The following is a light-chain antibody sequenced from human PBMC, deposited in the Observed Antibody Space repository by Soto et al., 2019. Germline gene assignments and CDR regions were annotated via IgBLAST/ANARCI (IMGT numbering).Light chain of an antibody. J-gene: IGKJ1*01. CDR3: QQYNSLWT. Sequence: DLQMTKSPSTLSASVGDRFTITCRAIKSISRWLDWYQQKPGKAPQLLIYKASSLECGAPSRFSGSGSGTEFPLTISSLQADDFATYYCQQYNSLWTFGHGTKVEIK. CDR1: KSISRW. V-gene: IGKV1-5*03. CDR2: KAS.